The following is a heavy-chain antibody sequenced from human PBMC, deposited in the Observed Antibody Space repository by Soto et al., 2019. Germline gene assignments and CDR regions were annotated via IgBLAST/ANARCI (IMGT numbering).Heavy chain of an antibody. CDR1: GFTFSSYA. V-gene: IGHV3-23*01. D-gene: IGHD2-21*01. J-gene: IGHJ3*02. CDR2: ISGSGGST. Sequence: GGSLRLSCAASGFTFSSYAMSWVRQAPGEGLEWVSAISGSGGSTYYADSVKGRFTISRDNSKNTLYLQMNSLRAEDTAVYYCASPAAYCGGDCYLDAFDIWGQGTMVTVSS. CDR3: ASPAAYCGGDCYLDAFDI.